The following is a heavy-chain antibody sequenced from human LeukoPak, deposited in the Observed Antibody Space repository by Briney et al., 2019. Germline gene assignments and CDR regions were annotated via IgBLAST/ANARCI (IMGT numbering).Heavy chain of an antibody. CDR1: GFTFGDYA. V-gene: IGHV3-49*04. Sequence: GGSLRLSCTASGFTFGDYAMSWVRQAPGKGLEWVGFIRSKAYGGTTEYAASVKGSFTISRDDSKSIAYLQMNSLKTEDTAVYYCTRVGYSSSWYYFDYGGQGTLVTASS. D-gene: IGHD6-13*01. CDR2: IRSKAYGGTT. CDR3: TRVGYSSSWYYFDY. J-gene: IGHJ4*02.